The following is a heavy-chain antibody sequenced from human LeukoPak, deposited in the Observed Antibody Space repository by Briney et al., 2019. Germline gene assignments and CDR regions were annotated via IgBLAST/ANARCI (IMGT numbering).Heavy chain of an antibody. CDR1: GFAFDDFA. CDR2: IRRRAYGGAA. V-gene: IGHV3-49*04. Sequence: PGGSLRLSCTTSGFAFDDFAMSWVRQPAGKGLEWVRFIRRRAYGGAAEYAASVKGRFIISRDDSKGIAYLQMNSLKTEDTAVYHCSRNGLVDFDYWARDPGSSSPQ. CDR3: SRNGLVDFDY. J-gene: IGHJ4*02.